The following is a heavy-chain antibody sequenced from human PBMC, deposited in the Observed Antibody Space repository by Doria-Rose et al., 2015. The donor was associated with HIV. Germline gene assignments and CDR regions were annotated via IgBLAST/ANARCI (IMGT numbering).Heavy chain of an antibody. V-gene: IGHV2-26*01. J-gene: IGHJ4*02. CDR2: IFSDDER. Sequence: QDSGPVLVKPTETLTLTCTVSGVSLSSPGMGVSWIRQPPGKALEWLANIFSDDERSYKTSLKSRLTISRGTSKSQVVITMTDMGPVDTATYYCARIKSSRWYHKYYFDFWGQGTLVIVSA. CDR1: GVSLSSPGMG. D-gene: IGHD6-13*01. CDR3: ARIKSSRWYHKYYFDF.